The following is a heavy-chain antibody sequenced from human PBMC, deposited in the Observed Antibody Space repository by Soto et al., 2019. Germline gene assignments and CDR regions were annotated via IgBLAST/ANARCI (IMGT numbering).Heavy chain of an antibody. CDR2: INHSGGT. J-gene: IGHJ6*02. V-gene: IGHV4-34*01. Sequence: QVQLQQWGAGLLKPSETLSLTCAVYGGSLSGHYWTWIRQAPGRGLEWIGEINHSGGTNYNSSLKSRVTISLDTSKNQFSLILLSVTAADTAMYYCARDRQDYDLWSGYEKEGPYGMDVWGRGTTVTVSS. CDR3: ARDRQDYDLWSGYEKEGPYGMDV. D-gene: IGHD3-3*01. CDR1: GGSLSGHY.